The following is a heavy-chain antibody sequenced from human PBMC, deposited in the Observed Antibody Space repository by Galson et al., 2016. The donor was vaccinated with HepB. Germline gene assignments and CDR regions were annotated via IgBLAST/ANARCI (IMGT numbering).Heavy chain of an antibody. V-gene: IGHV3-23*01. CDR3: ARGRLPRYYFDY. CDR1: GFTFSTYA. D-gene: IGHD5/OR15-5a*01. CDR2: ISGSGDTT. Sequence: SLRLSCATSGFTFSTYALNWVRQAPGKGLEWVSGISGSGDTTFYAESVKGRFTISRDKSKNTMYLQMNSLRAEDTAIYYCARGRLPRYYFDYWSQGTLVTVSS. J-gene: IGHJ4*02.